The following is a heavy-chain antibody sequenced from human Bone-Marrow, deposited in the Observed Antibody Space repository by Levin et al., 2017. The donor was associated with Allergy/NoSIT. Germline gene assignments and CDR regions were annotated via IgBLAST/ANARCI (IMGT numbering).Heavy chain of an antibody. CDR3: TTEDGVTPN. J-gene: IGHJ4*02. CDR1: GFSFGDFA. CDR2: IRSKAYAETT. V-gene: IGHV3-49*03. D-gene: IGHD4-17*01. Sequence: SCVTSGFSFGDFALSWFRQPPGKRPEWIGFIRSKAYAETTHYAASVKGRFTISRDDSVSIAYLQLESLRTEDTAVYYCTTEDGVTPNWGQGTLVTVS.